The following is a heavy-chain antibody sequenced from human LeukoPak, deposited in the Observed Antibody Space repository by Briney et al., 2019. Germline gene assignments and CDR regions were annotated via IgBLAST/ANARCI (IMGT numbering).Heavy chain of an antibody. CDR2: INPDGSEK. Sequence: GGSLRLSXAASGFRFGSDWMSWVRQAPGKGLEWVANINPDGSEKYYVDSVKGRFTISRDNGKNSLYLQLNSLRAEDTAVYYCARYYDTTVGDAFDIWGQGTMVTVSS. D-gene: IGHD3-16*01. CDR1: GFRFGSDW. CDR3: ARYYDTTVGDAFDI. V-gene: IGHV3-7*01. J-gene: IGHJ3*02.